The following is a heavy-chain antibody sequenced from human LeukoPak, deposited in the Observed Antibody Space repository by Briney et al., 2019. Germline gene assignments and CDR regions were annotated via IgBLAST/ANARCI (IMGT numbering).Heavy chain of an antibody. CDR1: GYSFTSYG. CDR3: ARNYYDSSGYLYP. J-gene: IGHJ5*02. Sequence: ASVKVSCKASGYSFTSYGISWVRQAPGQGLEWMGWISAYNGNTNYAQNFQGRVTMTTDTSTSTAHMELRSLRSDDTAVYYCARNYYDSSGYLYPWGQGTLVTVSS. D-gene: IGHD3-22*01. CDR2: ISAYNGNT. V-gene: IGHV1-18*01.